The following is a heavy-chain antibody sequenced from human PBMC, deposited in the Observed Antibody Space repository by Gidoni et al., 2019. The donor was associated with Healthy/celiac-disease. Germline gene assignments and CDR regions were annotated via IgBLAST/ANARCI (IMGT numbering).Heavy chain of an antibody. V-gene: IGHV3-30-3*01. CDR2: ISYDGSNK. D-gene: IGHD2-8*01. Sequence: QVQLVESGGGVVQPGRSLRLPCSASGFTFSSYAMHWVRQAPGKGLEWVAVISYDGSNKYYADSVKGRFTISRDNSKNTLYLQMNSLRAEDTAVYYCARMVYGYYYYYMDVWGKGTTVTVSS. CDR1: GFTFSSYA. J-gene: IGHJ6*03. CDR3: ARMVYGYYYYYMDV.